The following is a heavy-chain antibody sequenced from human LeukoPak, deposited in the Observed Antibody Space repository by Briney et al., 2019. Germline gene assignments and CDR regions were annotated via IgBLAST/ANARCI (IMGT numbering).Heavy chain of an antibody. Sequence: GASVKVSCKASGYTFTSYDINWVRQATGQGLEWMGWMNPNSGNTGYAQKFQGRVTITADESTSTAYMELSSLRSEDTAVYYCARVEQLVVYWGQGTLVTVSS. D-gene: IGHD6-6*01. CDR1: GYTFTSYD. V-gene: IGHV1-8*03. CDR2: MNPNSGNT. CDR3: ARVEQLVVY. J-gene: IGHJ4*02.